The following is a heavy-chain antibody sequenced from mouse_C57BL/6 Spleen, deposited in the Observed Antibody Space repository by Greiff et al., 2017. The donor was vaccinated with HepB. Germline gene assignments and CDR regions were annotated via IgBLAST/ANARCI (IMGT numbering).Heavy chain of an antibody. J-gene: IGHJ2*01. CDR2: IWSGGST. V-gene: IGHV2-2*01. Sequence: QVQLQQSGPGLVQPSQSLSITCTVSGFSLTSYGVHWVRQSPGKGLEWLGVIWSGGSTDYNAAFISRLSISKDNSKSQVFFKMNSLQADDTAIYYCARLTGTGYFDYWGQGTTLTVSS. D-gene: IGHD4-1*01. CDR1: GFSLTSYG. CDR3: ARLTGTGYFDY.